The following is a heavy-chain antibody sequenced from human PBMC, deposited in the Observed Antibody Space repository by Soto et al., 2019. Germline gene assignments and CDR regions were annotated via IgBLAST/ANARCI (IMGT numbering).Heavy chain of an antibody. J-gene: IGHJ4*02. Sequence: PGGSLRLSCAASGFTFSSYTMYWIRQAPGKGLEWVSSVSVSGDKTFYADSVRGRVTISRDNSKNTLYLQMNSLRAEDTAVYYCAKGLLLMVYAIVDYWGQGTLVTVSS. CDR3: AKGLLLMVYAIVDY. CDR1: GFTFSSYT. V-gene: IGHV3-23*01. CDR2: VSVSGDKT. D-gene: IGHD2-8*01.